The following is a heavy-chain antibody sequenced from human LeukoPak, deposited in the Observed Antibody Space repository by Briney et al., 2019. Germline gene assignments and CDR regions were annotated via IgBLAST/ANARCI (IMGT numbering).Heavy chain of an antibody. CDR3: ASRSTRFGELLYYYYGMDV. Sequence: GGSLRLFCAASGFTFSSYSMNWVRQAPGKGLDWVSSISSSSSYIYYADSVKGRFTISRDNAKNSLYLQMNSLRAEDTAVYYCASRSTRFGELLYYYYGMDVWGQGTTVTVSS. CDR2: ISSSSSYI. J-gene: IGHJ6*02. CDR1: GFTFSSYS. V-gene: IGHV3-21*01. D-gene: IGHD3-10*01.